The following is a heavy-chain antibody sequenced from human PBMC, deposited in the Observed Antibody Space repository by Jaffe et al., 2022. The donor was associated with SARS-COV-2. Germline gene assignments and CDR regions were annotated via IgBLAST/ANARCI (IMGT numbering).Heavy chain of an antibody. J-gene: IGHJ4*02. Sequence: QVHLVESGGGVVQPGRSLRLSCAAPGIRFSSYGFHWVRQAPGKGLEWVAVISYDGNNKYYADSVKGRFTISRDDSKNTLSLQMNSLRAEDTAVYYCATDPPNDYGDPLTFYFGYWGQGTLVTVSS. CDR3: ATDPPNDYGDPLTFYFGY. CDR1: GIRFSSYG. CDR2: ISYDGNNK. D-gene: IGHD4-17*01. V-gene: IGHV3-30*03.